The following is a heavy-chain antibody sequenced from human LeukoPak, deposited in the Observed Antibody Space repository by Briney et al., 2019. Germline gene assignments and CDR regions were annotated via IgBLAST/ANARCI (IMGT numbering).Heavy chain of an antibody. CDR1: GYTFTGYY. J-gene: IGHJ4*02. Sequence: ASVKVSCKASGYTFTGYYMHWVRQAPGQGLEWMGWINPNSGGTNYAQKFQGRVTTTRDTSISTAYMELSRLRSDDTAVYYCAGQGYDSSGYFIDWGQGTLVTVSS. CDR3: AGQGYDSSGYFID. CDR2: INPNSGGT. D-gene: IGHD3-22*01. V-gene: IGHV1-2*02.